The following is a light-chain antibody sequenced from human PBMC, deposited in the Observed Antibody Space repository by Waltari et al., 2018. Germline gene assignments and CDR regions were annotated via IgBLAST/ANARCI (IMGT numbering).Light chain of an antibody. CDR2: DVS. Sequence: QSALTQPASVSGSPGQSLTIPCTGTSSDVGGCNSVSWYQQHPGKAPKLMIYDVSNRPSGVSNRFSGSKSGNTASLTISGLQAEDEADYYCSSYISSSTLELFGGGTSLTVL. J-gene: IGLJ2*01. CDR3: SSYISSSTLEL. CDR1: SSDVGGCNS. V-gene: IGLV2-14*03.